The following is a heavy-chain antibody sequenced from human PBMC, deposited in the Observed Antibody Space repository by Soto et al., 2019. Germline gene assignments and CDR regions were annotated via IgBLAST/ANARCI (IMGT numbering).Heavy chain of an antibody. CDR2: IYPGDSDT. CDR1: GYSFTSYW. Sequence: GESLKISCKGSGYSFTSYWIGWGRKMPGKGLEWMGIIYPGDSDTSYSPSFQGQVTIPADTSIRPSYLQCSSLKASDTAMYYSARPPPSYYYYGMDVWGQGTTVTVAS. CDR3: ARPPPSYYYYGMDV. J-gene: IGHJ6*02. V-gene: IGHV5-51*01.